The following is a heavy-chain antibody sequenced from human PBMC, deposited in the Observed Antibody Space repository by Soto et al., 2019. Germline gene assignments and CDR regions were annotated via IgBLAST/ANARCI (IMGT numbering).Heavy chain of an antibody. V-gene: IGHV3-33*04. CDR1: GFPFSSYV. D-gene: IGHD3-10*01. J-gene: IGHJ4*02. CDR3: ARDPGTLVRGLAY. Sequence: PGGSLRLSCAASGFPFSSYVMNWVRQTPDKGLEWLSYIRDNGSTIHYADSVKGRFTISRDNSKNTLYLQVNSLRAEDTAVFYCARDPGTLVRGLAYRGQGTLVTVSS. CDR2: IRDNGSTI.